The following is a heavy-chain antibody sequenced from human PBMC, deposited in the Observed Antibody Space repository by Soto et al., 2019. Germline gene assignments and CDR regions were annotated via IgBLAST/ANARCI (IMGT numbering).Heavy chain of an antibody. CDR3: ARDDAFDI. Sequence: PVKVSCKASGYTFTNYDINWVRQAPGQGLEWMGRMIPKIGKGNYAQKFQGRVTMTADNSMSTAYMELSSLRSEDTAVYYCARDDAFDIWGQGTMVTVSS. CDR2: MIPKIGKG. V-gene: IGHV1-69*04. J-gene: IGHJ3*02. CDR1: GYTFTNYD.